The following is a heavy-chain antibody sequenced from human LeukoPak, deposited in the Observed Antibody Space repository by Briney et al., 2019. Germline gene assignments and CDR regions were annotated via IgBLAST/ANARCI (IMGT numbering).Heavy chain of an antibody. V-gene: IGHV4-39*07. CDR2: IYYSGST. CDR3: ARNLWFGELSFDY. D-gene: IGHD3-10*01. J-gene: IGHJ4*02. CDR1: GAPIIGSSYY. Sequence: KPSETLSLPCPVSGAPIIGSSYYWSCIPPPPGRRLEWIGSIYYSGSTYYNPSLKSRVTISVDTSKNQFSLKLSSVTAADTAVYYCARNLWFGELSFDYWGQGTLVTVSS.